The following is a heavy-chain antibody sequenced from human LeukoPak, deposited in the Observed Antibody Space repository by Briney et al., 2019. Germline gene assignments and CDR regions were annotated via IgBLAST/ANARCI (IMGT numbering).Heavy chain of an antibody. V-gene: IGHV4-59*01. CDR2: IHYGGSP. D-gene: IGHD1-26*01. Sequence: SETRSLTCTVSGGSISSYYWSWIRQSPGKGLEWIGYIHYGGSPNYNPSLQSRVTISLDTSKNQFSLKLTSVTAADTAVYSCARGGSGSYRRPFDYWGQGTLVTVSS. J-gene: IGHJ4*02. CDR3: ARGGSGSYRRPFDY. CDR1: GGSISSYY.